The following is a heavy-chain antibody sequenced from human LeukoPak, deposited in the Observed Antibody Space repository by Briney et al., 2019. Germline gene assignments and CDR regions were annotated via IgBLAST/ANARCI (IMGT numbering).Heavy chain of an antibody. J-gene: IGHJ6*04. CDR2: INHSGST. D-gene: IGHD4-23*01. V-gene: IGHV4-34*01. CDR3: ARGSVDFRVVTSSSDV. CDR1: GGSFSGYY. Sequence: SETLSLTCAVYGGSFSGYYWSWICQPPGKGLEWIGEINHSGSTNYNPSLKSRVTISVDTSKNQFSLKLSSVTAADTAVYYCARGSVDFRVVTSSSDVWGKGTTVTVSS.